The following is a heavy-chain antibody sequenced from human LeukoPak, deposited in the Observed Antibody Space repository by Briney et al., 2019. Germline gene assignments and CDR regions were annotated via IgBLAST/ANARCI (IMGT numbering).Heavy chain of an antibody. Sequence: TGGSLRLSCAASGFTFSSYSMNWVRQAPGKGLDWVSSISSSTTYIYYADSVKGRFTISRDNAKNSLYLQMNSLRVEDTAVYYCARDGMSTGWDFDYWGQGTLVTVSS. J-gene: IGHJ4*02. CDR2: ISSSTTYI. D-gene: IGHD6-19*01. V-gene: IGHV3-21*06. CDR1: GFTFSSYS. CDR3: ARDGMSTGWDFDY.